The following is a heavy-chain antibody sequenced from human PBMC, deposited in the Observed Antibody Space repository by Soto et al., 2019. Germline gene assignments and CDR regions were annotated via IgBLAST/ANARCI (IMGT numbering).Heavy chain of an antibody. CDR1: GGSISSGGYY. Sequence: SETLSLTCTVSGGSISSGGYYWSWIRQHPGKGLEWIGYIYYSGSTYYNPSLKSRVTISVDTSKNQFSLKLSSVTAADTAVYYCARQPYRSVAAMVWGQGTTVTVSS. D-gene: IGHD6-6*01. CDR3: ARQPYRSVAAMV. CDR2: IYYSGST. V-gene: IGHV4-31*03. J-gene: IGHJ6*02.